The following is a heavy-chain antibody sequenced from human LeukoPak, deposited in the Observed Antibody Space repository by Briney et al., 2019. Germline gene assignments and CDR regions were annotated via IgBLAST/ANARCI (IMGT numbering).Heavy chain of an antibody. J-gene: IGHJ6*03. CDR2: IYTSGST. Sequence: SETLSLTCTVSGGPISSYYWSWIRQPPGKGLEWIGYIYTSGSTNYNPSLKSRVTISVDTSKNQFSLKLSSVTAADTAVYYCARHRRNYAYMDVWGKGTTVTVSS. V-gene: IGHV4-4*09. CDR3: ARHRRNYAYMDV. D-gene: IGHD1-14*01. CDR1: GGPISSYY.